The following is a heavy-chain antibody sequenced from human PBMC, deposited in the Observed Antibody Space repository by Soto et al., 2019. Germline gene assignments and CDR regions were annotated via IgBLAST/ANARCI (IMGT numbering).Heavy chain of an antibody. V-gene: IGHV3-7*01. CDR2: IKQDGSEK. J-gene: IGHJ4*02. CDR3: ARDQQAPHCSGGSCYYY. Sequence: GGFLRLSCAASGFTFSSYWMSWVRQAPGKGLEWVANIKQDGSEKYYVDSVKGRFTISRDNAKNSLYLQMNSLRAEDTAVYYCARDQQAPHCSGGSCYYYWGQGTLVTVSS. D-gene: IGHD2-15*01. CDR1: GFTFSSYW.